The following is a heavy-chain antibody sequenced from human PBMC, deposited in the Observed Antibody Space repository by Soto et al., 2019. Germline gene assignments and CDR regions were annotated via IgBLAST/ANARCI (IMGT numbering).Heavy chain of an antibody. CDR1: GGSFSGYY. D-gene: IGHD2-2*01. J-gene: IGHJ6*03. CDR3: ARGRGGRGIVVVPAAMVHYMDV. CDR2: INHSGST. V-gene: IGHV4-34*01. Sequence: SETLSLTCAVYGGSFSGYYWSWIRQPPGKGLEWIGEINHSGSTNYNPSLKSRVTISVDTSKNQFSLKLSSVTAADTAVYYCARGRGGRGIVVVPAAMVHYMDVWGKGTTVTVSS.